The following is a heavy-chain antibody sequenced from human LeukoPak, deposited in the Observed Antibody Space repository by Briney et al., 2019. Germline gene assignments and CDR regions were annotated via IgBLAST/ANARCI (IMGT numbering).Heavy chain of an antibody. Sequence: GASVKVSCKASGYTFTGYYMHWVRQAPGQGLEWMGWINPNSGGTNYAQKFQGGVTMTRDTSISTAYMELSRLRSDDTAVYYCATSGITMIVVELDYWGQGTLVTVSS. CDR1: GYTFTGYY. J-gene: IGHJ4*02. V-gene: IGHV1-2*02. CDR3: ATSGITMIVVELDY. CDR2: INPNSGGT. D-gene: IGHD3-22*01.